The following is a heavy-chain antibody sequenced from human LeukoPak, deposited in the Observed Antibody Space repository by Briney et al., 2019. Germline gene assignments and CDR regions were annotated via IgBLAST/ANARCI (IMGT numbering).Heavy chain of an antibody. J-gene: IGHJ4*02. CDR2: INHSGST. CDR3: ARIYVWGSYRFDY. CDR1: GGSFGGYY. V-gene: IGHV4-34*01. D-gene: IGHD3-16*02. Sequence: SETLSLTCAVYGGSFGGYYWSWIRQPPGKGLEWIGEINHSGSTNYNPSLKSRVTMSVDTSKNQFSLKLSSVTAADTAVYYCARIYVWGSYRFDYWGQGTLVTVSS.